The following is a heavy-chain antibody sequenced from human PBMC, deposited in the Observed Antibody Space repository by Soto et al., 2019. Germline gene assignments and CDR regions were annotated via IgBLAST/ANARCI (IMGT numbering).Heavy chain of an antibody. CDR2: IHSGGTT. CDR3: ARGPSGDKVDY. Sequence: QVQLQEPGPRLVEPSHTLSLTCTVSGASISNGYYSWSWIRQSPGTGLEWIGHIHSGGTTYSNPSLTRLLSISVDMSKNQFSLKLSSLTAADTAVYYCARGPSGDKVDYWGQGTLVTVSS. J-gene: IGHJ4*02. D-gene: IGHD1-26*01. V-gene: IGHV4-30-4*01. CDR1: GASISNGYYS.